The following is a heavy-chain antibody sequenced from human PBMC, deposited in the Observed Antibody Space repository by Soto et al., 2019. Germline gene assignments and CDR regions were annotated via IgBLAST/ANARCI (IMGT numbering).Heavy chain of an antibody. J-gene: IGHJ6*02. V-gene: IGHV3-66*01. Sequence: EVQLVESGGGLVQPGGSLRLSCAASGFTVSSNYMSWVRQAPGKGLEWVSIIYSGGSTYYADSVKGRFTISRDNSKNTLYLQMNSLRAEDTAVYYCARDRVTSEGGMDVWGQGTTVTVSS. CDR2: IYSGGST. D-gene: IGHD4-17*01. CDR3: ARDRVTSEGGMDV. CDR1: GFTVSSNY.